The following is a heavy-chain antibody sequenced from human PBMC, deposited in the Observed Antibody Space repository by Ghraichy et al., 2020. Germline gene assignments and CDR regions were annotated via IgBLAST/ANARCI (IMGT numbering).Heavy chain of an antibody. CDR2: ISSSSSYI. CDR1: GFTFSSYS. CDR3: ARAGDSSGYYPNPISSDHFDY. V-gene: IGHV3-21*01. D-gene: IGHD3-22*01. J-gene: IGHJ4*02. Sequence: GGSLRLSCAASGFTFSSYSMNWVRQAPGKGLEWVSSISSSSSYIYYADSVKGRFTISRDNAKNSLYLQMNSLRAEDTAVYYCARAGDSSGYYPNPISSDHFDYWGQGTLVTVSS.